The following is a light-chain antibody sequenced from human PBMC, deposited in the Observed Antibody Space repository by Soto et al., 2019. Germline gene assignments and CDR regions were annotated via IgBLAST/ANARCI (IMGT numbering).Light chain of an antibody. Sequence: DIQLTQSPSTLSASVGDRVTITCRASQSISSWLAWYQQKPGKAPNFLIYKTSNLESGVPSRFSGSGSGTEFNLTISSLQPDDFATYYCQYYNDYCWTFGQGTKVEIK. V-gene: IGKV1-5*03. CDR3: QYYNDYCWT. CDR2: KTS. J-gene: IGKJ1*01. CDR1: QSISSW.